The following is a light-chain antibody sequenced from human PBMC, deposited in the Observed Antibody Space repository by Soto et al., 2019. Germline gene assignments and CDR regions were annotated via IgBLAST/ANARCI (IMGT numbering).Light chain of an antibody. CDR3: LPHNSYPGT. J-gene: IGKJ1*01. V-gene: IGKV1-17*01. CDR2: AAS. Sequence: DIQMTQSPSSLSASVGDRVTITCRASQSISSYLNWYQQKPGKAPKLLIYAASSLQSGVPSRFSGSGSGTEFTLTISTLQPEDVATYYCLPHNSYPGTCGKGTKVDI. CDR1: QSISSY.